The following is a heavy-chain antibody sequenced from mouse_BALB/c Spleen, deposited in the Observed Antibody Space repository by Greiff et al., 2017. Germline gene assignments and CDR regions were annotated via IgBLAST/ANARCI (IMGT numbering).Heavy chain of an antibody. CDR2: INSNGGST. D-gene: IGHD3-3*01. Sequence: EVQVVESGGGLVKLGGSLKLSCAASGFTFSSYYMSWVRQTPEKRLELVAAINSNGGSTYYPDTVKGRFTISRDNAKNTLYLQMSSLKSEDTALYYCARRGGTGRYYFDYWGQGTTRTVSS. CDR3: ARRGGTGRYYFDY. CDR1: GFTFSSYY. V-gene: IGHV5-6-2*01. J-gene: IGHJ2*01.